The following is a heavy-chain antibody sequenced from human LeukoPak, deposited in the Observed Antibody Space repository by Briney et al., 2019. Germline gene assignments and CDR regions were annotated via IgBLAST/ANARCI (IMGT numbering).Heavy chain of an antibody. CDR1: GYTFTRYY. CDR3: AREESGGYFDY. V-gene: IGHV1-46*01. D-gene: IGHD2-8*02. J-gene: IGHJ4*02. CDR2: INPSGTGT. Sequence: GASVKVSCKASGYTFTRYYMHWVRQAPGQGLEWMGLINPSGTGTNYAQKFQGRVTMTRDTSTSTVYMELSGLRSEDTAVYYCAREESGGYFDYWGQGTLVTVSS.